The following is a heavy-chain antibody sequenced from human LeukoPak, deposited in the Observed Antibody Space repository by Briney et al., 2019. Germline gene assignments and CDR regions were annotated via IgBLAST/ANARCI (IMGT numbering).Heavy chain of an antibody. Sequence: GGSLRLSCAASGFTFSSYWMHWVRQAPGKGLVWVSRINSDGSSTSYADSVKGRFTISRDNAKNSLYLQMNSLRAEDMALYYCAKDGAAGYSYGYGVYYYYYMDVWGKGTTVTVSS. D-gene: IGHD5-18*01. CDR3: AKDGAAGYSYGYGVYYYYYMDV. CDR1: GFTFSSYW. V-gene: IGHV3-74*01. J-gene: IGHJ6*03. CDR2: INSDGSST.